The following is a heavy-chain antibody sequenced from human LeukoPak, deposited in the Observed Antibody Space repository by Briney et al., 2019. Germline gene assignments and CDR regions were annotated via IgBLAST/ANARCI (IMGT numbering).Heavy chain of an antibody. CDR3: ALKTVAGTFDI. D-gene: IGHD6-19*01. V-gene: IGHV4-61*02. CDR2: IYTSGST. Sequence: PSQTLSLTCTVSGGSISSGSYYWSWIRQPAGKGLEWIGRIYTSGSTNYNPSLKSRVTISVDTSKNQSSLKLSSVTAADTAVYYCALKTVAGTFDIWGQGTMVTVSS. J-gene: IGHJ3*02. CDR1: GGSISSGSYY.